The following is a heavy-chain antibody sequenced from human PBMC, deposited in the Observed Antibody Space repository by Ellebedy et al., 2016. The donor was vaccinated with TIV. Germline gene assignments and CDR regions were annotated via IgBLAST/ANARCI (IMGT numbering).Heavy chain of an antibody. D-gene: IGHD4-23*01. J-gene: IGHJ4*02. Sequence: GESLKISCAASGFTFATYWMGWVRQAPGKGLEWVANIRQDGSEKHYVDSVKGRFTISRDNAKNSLYLQMSSLRVEDTAVYYCGSYGGNSGPFDYWGQGALVTVSS. CDR2: IRQDGSEK. CDR3: GSYGGNSGPFDY. V-gene: IGHV3-7*01. CDR1: GFTFATYW.